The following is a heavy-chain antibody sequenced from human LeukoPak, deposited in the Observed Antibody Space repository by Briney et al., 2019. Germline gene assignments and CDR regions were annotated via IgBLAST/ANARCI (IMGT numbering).Heavy chain of an antibody. V-gene: IGHV4-59*01. CDR2: IYYSGST. CDR3: ARVVGSDGYNPTYYFDY. D-gene: IGHD5-24*01. J-gene: IGHJ4*02. Sequence: PSETLSLTCTVSGGSISSYYWSWIRQPPGKGLEWIGYIYYSGSTNYNPSLKSRVTISVDTSKNQFSLKLSSVTAADTAVYYCARVVGSDGYNPTYYFDYWGQGTLVTAFS. CDR1: GGSISSYY.